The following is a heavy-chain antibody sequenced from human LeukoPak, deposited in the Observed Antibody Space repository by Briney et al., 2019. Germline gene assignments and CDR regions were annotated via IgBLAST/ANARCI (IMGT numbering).Heavy chain of an antibody. Sequence: GGSLRLSCAASGFPFSSYSMNWVRQAPGKGLEWVSSISSGTSFIYYADSVKGRFTISRDNAKNSAYLQMNSLRDEDTAVYYCAKDIVGGGDDYWGQGTLVTVSS. J-gene: IGHJ4*02. V-gene: IGHV3-21*01. CDR2: ISSGTSFI. CDR3: AKDIVGGGDDY. D-gene: IGHD2-21*02. CDR1: GFPFSSYS.